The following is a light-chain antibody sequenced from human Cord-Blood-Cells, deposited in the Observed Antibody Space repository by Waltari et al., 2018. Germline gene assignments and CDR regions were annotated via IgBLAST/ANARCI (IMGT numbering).Light chain of an antibody. Sequence: DIVMTQSPLSLPVTPGEPASISCRSSQSLLHSNGYNYLGWYLQKPGQSPQLLIYLGSNRDSGVSNRFSGSGSVTDFTLKISREEAHDVGVYYCMQALQTPSITFGQGTRLDIK. J-gene: IGKJ5*01. CDR1: QSLLHSNGYNY. V-gene: IGKV2-28*01. CDR2: LGS. CDR3: MQALQTPSIT.